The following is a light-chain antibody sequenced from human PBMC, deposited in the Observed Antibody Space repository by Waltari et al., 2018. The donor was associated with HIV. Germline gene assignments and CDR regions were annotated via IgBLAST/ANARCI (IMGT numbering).Light chain of an antibody. CDR2: DVS. CDR1: SSDVGGYNY. V-gene: IGLV2-11*01. CDR3: CSYAGSYTLV. Sequence: QSALTQPRSVSGSPGQSVTISCTGTSSDVGGYNYVSWYQQHPGKAPKPSIYDVSKRPSGVPDRFSGSKSGNTASLTISGLQAEDEADYYCCSYAGSYTLVFGGGTKLTVL. J-gene: IGLJ2*01.